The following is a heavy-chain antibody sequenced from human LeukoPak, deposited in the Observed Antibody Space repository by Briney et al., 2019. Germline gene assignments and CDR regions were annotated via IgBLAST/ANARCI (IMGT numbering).Heavy chain of an antibody. V-gene: IGHV1-18*01. CDR3: ASPRADIVVVPADDNYYYYYGMDV. CDR2: ISAYNGNT. J-gene: IGHJ6*02. D-gene: IGHD2-2*01. CDR1: GYTFASYG. Sequence: ASMKVSCKASGYTFASYGISWVRQAPGQGLEWMGWISAYNGNTNYAQKLQGRVTMTTDTSTSTAYMELSSLRSEDTAVYYCASPRADIVVVPADDNYYYYYGMDVWGQGTTVTVSS.